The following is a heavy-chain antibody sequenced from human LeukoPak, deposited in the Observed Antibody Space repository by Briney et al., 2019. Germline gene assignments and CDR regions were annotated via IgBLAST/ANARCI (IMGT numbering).Heavy chain of an antibody. D-gene: IGHD3-22*01. CDR2: ISGSGGST. CDR3: AKAQYYDSYYYYGMDV. Sequence: GGPLRLSCAASGFTFSSYAMSWVRQAPGKGLEWVSAISGSGGSTYYADSVKGRFTISRDNSKNTLYLQMNSLRAEDTAVYYCAKAQYYDSYYYYGMDVWGQGTTVTVSS. V-gene: IGHV3-23*01. CDR1: GFTFSSYA. J-gene: IGHJ6*02.